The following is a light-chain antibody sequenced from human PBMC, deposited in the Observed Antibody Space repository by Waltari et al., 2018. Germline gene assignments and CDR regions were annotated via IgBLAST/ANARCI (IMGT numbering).Light chain of an antibody. V-gene: IGLV4-69*01. Sequence: QLVLTQSPSASASLGASVKLTCTLSSGQSSNIIAWLQQQPEKGPRYLMKVNSDGSHSKGSEIPDRFSGSSSGAERYLTTSSLQSEDEADYSCQTGGHGTWVFGGGTKLTVL. CDR3: QTGGHGTWV. J-gene: IGLJ3*02. CDR2: VNSDGSH. CDR1: SGQSSNI.